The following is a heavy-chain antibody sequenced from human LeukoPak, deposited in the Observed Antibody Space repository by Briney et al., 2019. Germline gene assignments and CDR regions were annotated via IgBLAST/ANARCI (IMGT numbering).Heavy chain of an antibody. CDR1: GFTFSNYW. V-gene: IGHV3-7*05. D-gene: IGHD5-24*01. Sequence: PGGSLRLSCAASGFTFSNYWMSWVRQAPGGGLQWVANIKQDGSEKYYVDSVKGRFTISRDNAKNSLYLQMNSLRAEDTAVYYCARAGGDGYNRLSPLNYWGQGTLVTVSS. CDR2: IKQDGSEK. J-gene: IGHJ4*02. CDR3: ARAGGDGYNRLSPLNY.